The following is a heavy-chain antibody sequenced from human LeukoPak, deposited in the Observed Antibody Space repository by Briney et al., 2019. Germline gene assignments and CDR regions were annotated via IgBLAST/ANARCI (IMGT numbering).Heavy chain of an antibody. Sequence: GGSLRLSCAASGFTFSSYAMSWVRQAPGKELEWVSAISGSGGSTYYADSVKGRFTISRGNSKNTLYLQMNSLRAEDTAVYYCATLGYSYAIGYFDYWGQGTLVTVSS. J-gene: IGHJ4*02. D-gene: IGHD5-18*01. CDR3: ATLGYSYAIGYFDY. CDR1: GFTFSSYA. V-gene: IGHV3-23*01. CDR2: ISGSGGST.